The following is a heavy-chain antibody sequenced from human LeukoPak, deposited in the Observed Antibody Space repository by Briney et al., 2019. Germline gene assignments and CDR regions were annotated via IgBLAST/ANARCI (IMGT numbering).Heavy chain of an antibody. CDR1: GFTFSSYG. Sequence: GGSLRLSCAASGFTFSSYGMHWVRQAPGKGLEWVAVIWYDGSNKYYADSVKGRLTISRDNSKNTLCLQMNSLRAEDTAVYYCARDAIAVTGIVGYYFDYWGQGTLVTVSS. CDR3: ARDAIAVTGIVGYYFDY. D-gene: IGHD6-19*01. CDR2: IWYDGSNK. J-gene: IGHJ4*02. V-gene: IGHV3-33*01.